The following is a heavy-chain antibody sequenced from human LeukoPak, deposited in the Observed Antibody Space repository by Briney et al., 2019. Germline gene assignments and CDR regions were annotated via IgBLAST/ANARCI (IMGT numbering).Heavy chain of an antibody. CDR2: ISINTDT. CDR1: GIAVIGNY. D-gene: IGHD1-26*01. CDR3: AIAQSWDELFDS. J-gene: IGHJ4*02. V-gene: IGHV3-53*01. Sequence: GGSPTLSCAASGIAVIGNYMSWVRQPPGKGLEWVSSISINTDTFYADSVRGRFTISRDSSKNTLFLQMNSLRDEDSAVYYCAIAQSWDELFDSWGQGTLVTVSS.